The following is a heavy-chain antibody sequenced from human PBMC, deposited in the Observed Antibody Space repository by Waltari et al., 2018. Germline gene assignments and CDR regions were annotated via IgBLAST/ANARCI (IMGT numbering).Heavy chain of an antibody. CDR1: GFSFSIYS. V-gene: IGHV3-48*04. J-gene: IGHJ4*02. D-gene: IGHD2-21*01. CDR2: ISSSSSTI. CDR3: VRESEFVGVNGRIDY. Sequence: DVHLVESGGGLVQPGGSLRLSCAASGFSFSIYSMNWVRQAPGKGLEWISYISSSSSTIYHADSVKGRFTISRDNAKNSLYLQMNSLRAEDTAVYYCVRESEFVGVNGRIDYWGQGTLVTVSS.